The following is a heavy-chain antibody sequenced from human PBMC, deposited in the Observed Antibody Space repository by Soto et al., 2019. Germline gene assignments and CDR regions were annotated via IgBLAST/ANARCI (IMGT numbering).Heavy chain of an antibody. Sequence: WETLSLTCAVSGYSISSGYYWGWIRQPPGKGLEWIGSIYHSGSTHYNPSLKSRVTISVDTSKNQFSLKLSSVTAADTAVYYCARFSIGADYWGQGTLVTVSS. CDR1: GYSISSGYY. V-gene: IGHV4-38-2*01. CDR2: IYHSGST. J-gene: IGHJ4*02. CDR3: ARFSIGADY. D-gene: IGHD2-15*01.